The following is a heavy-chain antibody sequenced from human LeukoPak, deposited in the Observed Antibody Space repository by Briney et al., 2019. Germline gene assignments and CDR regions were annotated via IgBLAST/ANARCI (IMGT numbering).Heavy chain of an antibody. D-gene: IGHD4-11*01. J-gene: IGHJ4*02. CDR1: GYTFSGYY. Sequence: EASVEVSCKASGYTFSGYYIHWVRQAPGQGLEWMGCINPNSGGTDYAQKLHDRVTMTRDTSISTAYIELSGLRSDDTAVYYCARGRLTEMTTVNLDDYWGQGTMVTVSS. CDR3: ARGRLTEMTTVNLDDY. V-gene: IGHV1-2*02. CDR2: INPNSGGT.